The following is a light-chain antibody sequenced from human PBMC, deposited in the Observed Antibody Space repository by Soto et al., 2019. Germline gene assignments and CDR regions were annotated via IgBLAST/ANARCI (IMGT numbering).Light chain of an antibody. CDR1: QSVSSSY. CDR2: GAS. V-gene: IGKV3-20*01. Sequence: EIVLTQSPGTLSLSPGERSTLSCMAIQSVSSSYLAWYQQRPGQAPRLLIYGASTRATGVPARFTGRGSGTDFTLTITSLAHEDFAVYYCHHLDDSHPWTFGQGTKVDIK. J-gene: IGKJ1*01. CDR3: HHLDDSHPWT.